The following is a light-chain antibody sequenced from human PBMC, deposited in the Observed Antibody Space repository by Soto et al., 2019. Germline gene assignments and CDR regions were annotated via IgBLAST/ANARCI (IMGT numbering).Light chain of an antibody. J-gene: IGKJ2*01. CDR2: KAS. CDR1: QSISYY. V-gene: IGKV1-5*03. Sequence: DVQMTQSPSALSASVGDTVTITGRASQSISYYVAWFQQKPGKAPKLLIYKASSLESGVPSRFSGRGSGTEFTLTISSLQPEDSATYYCQQHNSYSYTFGQGTKLEIK. CDR3: QQHNSYSYT.